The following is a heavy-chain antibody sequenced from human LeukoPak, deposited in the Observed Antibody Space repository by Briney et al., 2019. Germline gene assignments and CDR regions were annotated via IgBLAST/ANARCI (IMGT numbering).Heavy chain of an antibody. V-gene: IGHV4-59*11. CDR1: SDPIKNHY. CDR2: IYYNGFT. Sequence: SETLSLTCSVSSDPIKNHYWTWIRQPPGKGLEWIGYIYYNGFTTYNPSLKSRVTISVDTSKNQFSLKLSSVTAADTAVYYCARIRGSHIVQYYYMDVWGNGTTVTVSS. D-gene: IGHD6-6*01. J-gene: IGHJ6*03. CDR3: ARIRGSHIVQYYYMDV.